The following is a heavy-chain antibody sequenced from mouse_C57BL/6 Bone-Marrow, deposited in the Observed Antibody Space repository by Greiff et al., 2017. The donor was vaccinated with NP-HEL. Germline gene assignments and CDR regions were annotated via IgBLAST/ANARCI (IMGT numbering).Heavy chain of an antibody. CDR3: ARIPLYYYGSSYPFDY. J-gene: IGHJ2*01. CDR1: GYTFPDYY. CDR2: IFPGSGST. D-gene: IGHD1-1*01. Sequence: QVQLQQSGPELVKPGASVKISCKASGYTFPDYYINWVKQRPGQGLEWIGWIFPGSGSTYYNEKFKGKATLTVDKSSSTAYMLLSSLTSEDSAVYFGARIPLYYYGSSYPFDYWGQGTTLTVSS. V-gene: IGHV1-75*01.